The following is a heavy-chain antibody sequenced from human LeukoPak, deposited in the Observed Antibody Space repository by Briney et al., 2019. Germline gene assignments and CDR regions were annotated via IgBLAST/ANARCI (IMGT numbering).Heavy chain of an antibody. CDR3: ARDVSSWLDS. CDR1: GGSISSSSYY. V-gene: IGHV4-61*01. Sequence: NPSETLSLTCTVSGGSISSSSYYWGWIRQPPGKGLEWIGYIYYSGSTNYNPSLKSRVTISEDTSKNQFSLKLSSVTAADTAVYYCARDVSSWLDSWGQGTLVTVSS. J-gene: IGHJ4*02. D-gene: IGHD6-13*01. CDR2: IYYSGST.